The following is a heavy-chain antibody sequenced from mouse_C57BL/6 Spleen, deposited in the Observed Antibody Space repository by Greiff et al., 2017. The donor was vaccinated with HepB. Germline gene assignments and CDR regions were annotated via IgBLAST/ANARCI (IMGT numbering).Heavy chain of an antibody. J-gene: IGHJ4*01. CDR3: ARLYDYDVRDAMDY. CDR2: IYPGSGNT. V-gene: IGHV1-76*01. Sequence: VQLQQSGAELVRPGASVKLSCKASGYTFTDYYITWVKQRPGQGLEWIARIYPGSGNTYYNEKFKGKATLTAEKSSSTAYMQLSSLTSEDSAVYFCARLYDYDVRDAMDYWGQGTSVTVSS. CDR1: GYTFTDYY. D-gene: IGHD2-4*01.